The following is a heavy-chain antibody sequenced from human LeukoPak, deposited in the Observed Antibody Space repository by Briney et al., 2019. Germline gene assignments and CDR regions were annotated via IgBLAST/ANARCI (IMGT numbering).Heavy chain of an antibody. Sequence: GGSLRLSCAASGFTFGSYAMSWVRQAPGKGLEWVANIKEDGSEKYYVDSVKGRFTISRDNAKNSLYLQMNSLRAEDTAVYYCARTIRGYWGQGTLVTVSS. V-gene: IGHV3-7*01. CDR3: ARTIRGY. CDR2: IKEDGSEK. J-gene: IGHJ4*02. CDR1: GFTFGSYA. D-gene: IGHD3-10*01.